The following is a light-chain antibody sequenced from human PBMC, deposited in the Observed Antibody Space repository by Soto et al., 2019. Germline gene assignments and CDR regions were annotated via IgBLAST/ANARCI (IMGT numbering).Light chain of an antibody. V-gene: IGKV1-9*01. Sequence: DVQKTQSPSCLSASVGNRVTITCRASQGISSYLAWYQQKPGKAPKLLIYAASTLQSGVPSRFSGSGSGTEFTLTISSLQPDDFATYYCQQYNSYSQTFGQGTKVDI. J-gene: IGKJ1*01. CDR1: QGISSY. CDR3: QQYNSYSQT. CDR2: AAS.